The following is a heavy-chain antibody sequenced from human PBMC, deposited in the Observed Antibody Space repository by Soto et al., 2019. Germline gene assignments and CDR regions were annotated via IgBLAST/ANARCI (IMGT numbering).Heavy chain of an antibody. CDR3: ARDVLSSLVLDY. CDR1: GFTFSSYA. J-gene: IGHJ4*02. Sequence: QVQLVESGGGVVQPGRSLRLSCAASGFTFSSYAMHWVRQAPGKGLEWVAVISYDGSNKYYADSVKGRFTISRDNSKNTLYLQMNSLRAEDTDVYYCARDVLSSLVLDYWGQGTLVTVSS. CDR2: ISYDGSNK. D-gene: IGHD6-6*01. V-gene: IGHV3-30-3*01.